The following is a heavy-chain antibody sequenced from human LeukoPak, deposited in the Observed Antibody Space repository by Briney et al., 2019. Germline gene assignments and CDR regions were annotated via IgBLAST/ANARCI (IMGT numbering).Heavy chain of an antibody. CDR3: ARGGYNWKGAYLDV. J-gene: IGHJ6*03. CDR2: IKHDGST. CDR1: GVSFSGDF. Sequence: SETLSLTCAVYGVSFSGDFWSWVRQSPGKGLEWVGEIKHDGSTTYNPSLESRVTMSVDTSTNQISLEMTSVTAADTAVYYCARGGYNWKGAYLDVWGKGTTVTVSS. V-gene: IGHV4-34*01. D-gene: IGHD1-20*01.